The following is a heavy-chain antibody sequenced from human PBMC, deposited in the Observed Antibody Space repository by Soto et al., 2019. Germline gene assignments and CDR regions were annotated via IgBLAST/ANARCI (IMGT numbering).Heavy chain of an antibody. CDR3: ARTRLDCRITSCYEY. CDR2: IYHSGST. CDR1: GGSISSGGYS. J-gene: IGHJ4*02. Sequence: PSETLSLTCAVSGGSISSGGYSWSWIRQPPGKGLEWIGYIYHSGSTYYNPSLKSRVTISVDRSKNQFSLKLRSLGSDDTAIYYCARTRLDCRITSCYEYWGEGTLVTVSS. V-gene: IGHV4-30-2*02. D-gene: IGHD2-2*01.